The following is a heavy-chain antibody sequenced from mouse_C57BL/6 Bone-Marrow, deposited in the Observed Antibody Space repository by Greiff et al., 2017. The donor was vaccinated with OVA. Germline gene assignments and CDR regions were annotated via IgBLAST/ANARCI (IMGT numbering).Heavy chain of an antibody. CDR3: ARLRGAWFAY. CDR1: GYTFTSYG. J-gene: IGHJ3*01. Sequence: QVQLQPSGAELARPGASVKLSCKASGYTFTSYGISWVKQRTGQGLEWIGEIYPRSGNTYYNEKFKGKATLTADKSSSTAYMELRSLTSEDSAVYFCARLRGAWFAYWGQGTLVTVSA. V-gene: IGHV1-81*01. CDR2: IYPRSGNT. D-gene: IGHD2-12*01.